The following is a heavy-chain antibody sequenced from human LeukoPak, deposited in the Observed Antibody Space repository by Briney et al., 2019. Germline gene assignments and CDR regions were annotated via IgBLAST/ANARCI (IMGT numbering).Heavy chain of an antibody. J-gene: IGHJ5*02. V-gene: IGHV1-46*01. Sequence: ASVKVSCKASGYSFSSYYMHWVRQAPGQGLEWMGIINPSGDSTTYAQKFRGRVTMTRDTSTRTVYMELSSLRSDDTAVYYCARENDYGNNWFDPWGQGTLVTVSS. CDR3: ARENDYGNNWFDP. CDR1: GYSFSSYY. D-gene: IGHD4-17*01. CDR2: INPSGDST.